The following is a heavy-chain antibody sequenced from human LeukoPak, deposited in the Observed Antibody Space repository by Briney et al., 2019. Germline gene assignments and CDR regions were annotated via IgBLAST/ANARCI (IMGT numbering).Heavy chain of an antibody. J-gene: IGHJ4*02. CDR2: IHYSGLT. V-gene: IGHV4-59*02. D-gene: IGHD1-7*01. CDR3: ARDPPEDEWNSLDS. CDR1: GGSVNGYY. Sequence: SETLSLTCTVSGGSVNGYYWNWIRQAPGKGLEWIGFIHYSGLTVYSPSLQSRVSMSVDTSRNQFSLDLSSVTAADTALYYCARDPPEDEWNSLDSWGQGTLVTVSS.